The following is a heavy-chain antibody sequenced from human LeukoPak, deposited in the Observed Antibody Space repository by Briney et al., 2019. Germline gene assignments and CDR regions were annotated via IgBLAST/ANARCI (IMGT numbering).Heavy chain of an antibody. V-gene: IGHV3-66*01. D-gene: IGHD3-10*01. J-gene: IGHJ6*02. CDR2: IYSGGST. CDR3: ARDRGPSSYYGMDV. CDR1: GFTVSSNY. Sequence: GGSLRLSCAASGFTVSSNYMSWVRQAPGKGLEWVSVIYSGGSTYYADSVKGRFTISRDNSKNTLYLQMSSLRAEDTAVYYCARDRGPSSYYGMDVWGQGTTVTVSS.